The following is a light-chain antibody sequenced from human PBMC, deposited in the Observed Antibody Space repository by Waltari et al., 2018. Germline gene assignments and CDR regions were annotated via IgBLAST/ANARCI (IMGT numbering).Light chain of an antibody. V-gene: IGLV2-14*01. Sequence: SALTQPDSVSGSPGQSITISCRGISSDSGGYNYVSWYQQPPVQAPNVIIYDVSNRPSGVSNRFSGSKSGSSASLTISGLQAEDEADYYCSSFTSSTTGIFGGGTKLTVL. CDR2: DVS. J-gene: IGLJ2*01. CDR3: SSFTSSTTGI. CDR1: SSDSGGYNY.